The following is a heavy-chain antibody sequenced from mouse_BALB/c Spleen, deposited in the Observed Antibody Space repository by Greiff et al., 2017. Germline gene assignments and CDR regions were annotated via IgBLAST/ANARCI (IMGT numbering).Heavy chain of an antibody. CDR3: ARSASHYYGSSYGYFDV. CDR1: GYTFTSYW. Sequence: QVQLQQSGAELAKPGASVKMSCKASGYTFTSYWMHWVKQRPGQGLEWIGYINPSTGYTEYNQKFKDKATLTADKSSSTAYMQLSSLTSEDSAVYYCARSASHYYGSSYGYFDVWGAGTTVTVSS. CDR2: INPSTGYT. D-gene: IGHD1-1*01. V-gene: IGHV1-7*01. J-gene: IGHJ1*01.